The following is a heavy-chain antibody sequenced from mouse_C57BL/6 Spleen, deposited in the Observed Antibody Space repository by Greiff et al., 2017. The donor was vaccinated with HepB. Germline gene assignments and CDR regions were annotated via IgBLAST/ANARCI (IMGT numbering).Heavy chain of an antibody. CDR2: IDPSDSYT. CDR3: ARFDYEGY. CDR1: GYTFTSYW. Sequence: VQLQQPGAELVKPGASVKLSCKASGYTFTSYWMQWVKQRPGQGLEWIGEIDPSDSYTNYNQKFKGKATLTVDTSSSTAYMQLSSLTSEDSAVYYCARFDYEGYWGQGATLTVSS. V-gene: IGHV1-50*01. D-gene: IGHD2-4*01. J-gene: IGHJ2*01.